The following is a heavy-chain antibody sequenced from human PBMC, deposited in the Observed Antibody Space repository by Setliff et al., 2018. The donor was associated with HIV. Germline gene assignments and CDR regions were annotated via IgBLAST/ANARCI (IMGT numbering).Heavy chain of an antibody. D-gene: IGHD4-4*01. J-gene: IGHJ3*02. CDR3: AKDGDYRNGDYDAFDI. V-gene: IGHV3-7*05. Sequence: LRLSCAASGFTFSIYWMSWVRQAPGKGLEWVANIKEDGSEKYYVDSVKGRFTISRGNAENSLYLQMNSLRAEDTAVYYCAKDGDYRNGDYDAFDIWGLGTMVTVSS. CDR1: GFTFSIYW. CDR2: IKEDGSEK.